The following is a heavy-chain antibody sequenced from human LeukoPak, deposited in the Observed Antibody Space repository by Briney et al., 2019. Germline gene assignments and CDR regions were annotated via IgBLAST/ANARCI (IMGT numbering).Heavy chain of an antibody. CDR2: IKSKTDGGTT. J-gene: IGHJ4*02. V-gene: IGHV3-15*01. CDR1: GFTFSNAW. Sequence: GGSLRLSCAASGFTFSNAWMSWVRQAPGKGLEWVGRIKSKTDGGTTDYAAPVKGRFTISRDDSKNTLYLQMNSLRAEDTAVYYCAKDSKIPQQPLDYWGQGTLVTVSS. D-gene: IGHD6-13*01. CDR3: AKDSKIPQQPLDY.